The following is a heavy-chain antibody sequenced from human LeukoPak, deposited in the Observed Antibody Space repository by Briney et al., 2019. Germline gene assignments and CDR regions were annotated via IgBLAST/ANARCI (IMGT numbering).Heavy chain of an antibody. V-gene: IGHV1-2*02. CDR1: RYTFTVYY. CDR3: ARAAVVVPAAIGYNWFDP. J-gene: IGHJ5*02. Sequence: ASVKVSCKPSRYTFTVYYMHWVRQAPGQGLEWMGWINPNSGGTNYAQKFQGRVTMTRDTSISTAYMELSRLRSDDTAVYYCARAAVVVPAAIGYNWFDPWGQGTLVTVSS. D-gene: IGHD2-2*02. CDR2: INPNSGGT.